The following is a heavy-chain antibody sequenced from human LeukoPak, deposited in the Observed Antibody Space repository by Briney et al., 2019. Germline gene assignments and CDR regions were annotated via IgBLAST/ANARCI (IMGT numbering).Heavy chain of an antibody. Sequence: ASVTVSCKASGYTFTGYYMHWVRQAPGQGFEWMGRIDSNSGGTNYAQNFQGRVTMTRDTSISTAYMELSRLRSDDTAVYYRARELSGGYSYGYDYWGQGTLVTVSS. CDR3: ARELSGGYSYGYDY. V-gene: IGHV1-2*02. CDR1: GYTFTGYY. J-gene: IGHJ4*02. CDR2: IDSNSGGT. D-gene: IGHD5-18*01.